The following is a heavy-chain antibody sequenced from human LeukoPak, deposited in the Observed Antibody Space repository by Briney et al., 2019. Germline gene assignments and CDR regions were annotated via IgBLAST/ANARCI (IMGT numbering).Heavy chain of an antibody. CDR2: ISSSSTHI. V-gene: IGHV3-21*01. CDR1: GFTFSSYG. D-gene: IGHD5-24*01. Sequence: GGSLRLSCAASGFTFSSYGMHWVRQAPGKGLEWVSFISSSSTHIYYADSLRGRFTISRDNAKNSLYLQMNSLRAEDTAVYYCARPGRDGYNGAWYFDLWGRGTLVTVSS. CDR3: ARPGRDGYNGAWYFDL. J-gene: IGHJ2*01.